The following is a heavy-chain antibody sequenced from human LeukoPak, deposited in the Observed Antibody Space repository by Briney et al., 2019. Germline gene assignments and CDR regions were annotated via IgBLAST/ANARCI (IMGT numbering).Heavy chain of an antibody. CDR2: MNPNSGNT. CDR1: GYTFTGYY. J-gene: IGHJ4*02. D-gene: IGHD5-24*01. Sequence: ASVKVSCKASGYTFTGYYMHWVRQAPGQGLEWMGWMNPNSGNTGYAQKFQGRVTITRNTSISTAYMELSSLRSEDTAVYYCARGGDGYNSFGDYWGQGTLVTVSS. CDR3: ARGGDGYNSFGDY. V-gene: IGHV1-8*03.